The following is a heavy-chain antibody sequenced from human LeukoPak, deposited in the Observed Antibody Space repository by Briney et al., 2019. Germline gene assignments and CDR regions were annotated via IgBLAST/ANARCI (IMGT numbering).Heavy chain of an antibody. Sequence: GGSLRLSCAASGFSFSSHAMSWVRQAPGEGLQWVSTISSGGGTTYYGDPVKGRFTISRDNSKNTLYLQMNSLRVDDTAIYYCANRGTKWLPPPTDAFDVWGQGTMVTVSS. J-gene: IGHJ3*01. CDR3: ANRGTKWLPPPTDAFDV. CDR1: GFSFSSHA. CDR2: ISSGGGTT. V-gene: IGHV3-23*01. D-gene: IGHD2-8*01.